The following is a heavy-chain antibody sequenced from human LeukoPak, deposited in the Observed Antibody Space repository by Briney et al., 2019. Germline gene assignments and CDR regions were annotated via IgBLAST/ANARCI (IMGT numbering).Heavy chain of an antibody. V-gene: IGHV4-39*01. D-gene: IGHD1-1*01. CDR2: MFYNGPT. CDR3: ASRRQRHERGAFFDY. Sequence: SETLSLTCAVSGGSISSDYYWGWIRQPPGKGLEFIGSMFYNGPTHYNPSLKSRLTMSVDTSKNQFSLTLGSVTAADTAVYYCASRRQRHERGAFFDYWGQGTLVTVSS. CDR1: GGSISSDYY. J-gene: IGHJ4*02.